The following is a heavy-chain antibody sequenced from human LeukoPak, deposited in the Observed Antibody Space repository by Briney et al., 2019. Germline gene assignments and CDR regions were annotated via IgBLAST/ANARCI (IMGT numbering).Heavy chain of an antibody. CDR2: ISRSGSTI. J-gene: IGHJ6*03. Sequence: GSLRLSCAASGFTFSDYYMSWIRQAPVKGLEWVSYISRSGSTIYYAGSVKGRFTISRDNAKNSLYLQMNSLRAEDTAVYYCARDPTIYNYYMNVWGKGTTVTVSS. V-gene: IGHV3-11*04. CDR1: GFTFSDYY. CDR3: ARDPTIYNYYMNV. D-gene: IGHD3-3*01.